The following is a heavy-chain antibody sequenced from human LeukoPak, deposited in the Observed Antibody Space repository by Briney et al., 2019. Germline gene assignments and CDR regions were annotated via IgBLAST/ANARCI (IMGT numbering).Heavy chain of an antibody. J-gene: IGHJ3*02. CDR3: AKDVKVVVTEAFDI. CDR2: ISGSGGST. D-gene: IGHD2-21*02. CDR1: GFTFSSYA. V-gene: IGHV3-23*01. Sequence: GGSLRLYCAASGFTFSSYAMSWVRQAPGKGLEWVSAISGSGGSTYYADSVKGRFTISRDNSKTTLYLQMNSLRAEDTAVYYCAKDVKVVVTEAFDIWGQGTMVTVSS.